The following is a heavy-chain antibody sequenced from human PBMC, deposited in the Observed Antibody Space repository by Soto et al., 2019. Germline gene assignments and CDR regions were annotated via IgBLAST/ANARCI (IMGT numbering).Heavy chain of an antibody. Sequence: HEPLVQSGAEVKRPGASLKVSCKASGYSFTGYYIHWVRQAPGQGLEWMGWINPDSGPTNYAQNFQGRVTLTSDTSISTASMDLTSLTSDDTAVYYCARGDYGTGGYPFPYFDYWGQGTLVIVSS. D-gene: IGHD2-8*02. CDR3: ARGDYGTGGYPFPYFDY. J-gene: IGHJ4*02. CDR2: INPDSGPT. V-gene: IGHV1-2*02. CDR1: GYSFTGYY.